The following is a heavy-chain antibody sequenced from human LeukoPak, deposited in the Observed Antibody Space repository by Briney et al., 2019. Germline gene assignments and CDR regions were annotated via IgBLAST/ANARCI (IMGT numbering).Heavy chain of an antibody. D-gene: IGHD3-22*01. V-gene: IGHV4-30-4*01. CDR2: IYYSGST. CDR1: GGSISSGDYY. J-gene: IGHJ4*02. CDR3: ARSAYYYVHFDY. Sequence: SETLSFTCTVSGGSISSGDYYWSWIRQPPGKGLEWIGYIYYSGSTYYNPSLKSRVTISVDTSKNQFSLKLSSVTAADTAVYYCARSAYYYVHFDYWGQGTLVTVSS.